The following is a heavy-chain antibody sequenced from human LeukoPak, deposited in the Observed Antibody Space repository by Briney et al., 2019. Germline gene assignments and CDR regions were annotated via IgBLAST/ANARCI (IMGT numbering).Heavy chain of an antibody. Sequence: PGGSLRLSCAAPGFTFSSYAMSWVRQAPGKGLEWVSTISGDGGITYYADSVEGRFTISRDNSKNTLYLQMNSLKTEDTAVYYCAKLKRDSGSYLHYYFDYWGQGTLVTVSS. V-gene: IGHV3-23*01. CDR1: GFTFSSYA. J-gene: IGHJ4*02. CDR3: AKLKRDSGSYLHYYFDY. D-gene: IGHD1-26*01. CDR2: ISGDGGIT.